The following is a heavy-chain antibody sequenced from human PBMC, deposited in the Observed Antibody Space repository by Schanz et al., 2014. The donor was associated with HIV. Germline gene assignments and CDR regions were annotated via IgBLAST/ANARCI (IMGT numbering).Heavy chain of an antibody. V-gene: IGHV3-23*01. Sequence: EVQLLESGGGLVQPGGSLRLSCEASGFTFSNYAMSWVRQAPGKGLEWVSGISDTGVRTNYADSVKGRFTISRDNSKNTLYLRMNRLRVEDSAVYYCAKVRRLLTRWDWFDPWGQETLVTVSS. CDR2: ISDTGVRT. J-gene: IGHJ5*02. D-gene: IGHD6-25*01. CDR3: AKVRRLLTRWDWFDP. CDR1: GFTFSNYA.